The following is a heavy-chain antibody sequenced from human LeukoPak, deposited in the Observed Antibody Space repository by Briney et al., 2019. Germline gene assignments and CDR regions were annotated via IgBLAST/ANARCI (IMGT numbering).Heavy chain of an antibody. J-gene: IGHJ4*02. CDR1: GFTFSSYS. V-gene: IGHV3-21*01. CDR3: ARDRPQF. D-gene: IGHD6-19*01. CDR2: TSSSGTYK. Sequence: GGSLRLPCAVSGFTFSSYSMSWVRQAPGKGLEWVSSTSSSGTYKYYADSVKGRFTISRDNAKNSLYLQMNSLRAEDTAVYYCARDRPQFWGQGTLVTVSS.